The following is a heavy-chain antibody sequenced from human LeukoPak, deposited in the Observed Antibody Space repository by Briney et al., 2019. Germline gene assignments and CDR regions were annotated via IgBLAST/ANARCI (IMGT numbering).Heavy chain of an antibody. Sequence: VASVKVSCKASGGTFSSYAISWVRQAPGQGLEWMGIINPSGGSTSYAQKFQGRVTMTRDTSTSTVYMELSSLRSEDTAVYYCARERGDYDYFDYWGQGTLVTVSS. J-gene: IGHJ4*02. D-gene: IGHD4-17*01. CDR2: INPSGGST. V-gene: IGHV1-46*01. CDR1: GGTFSSYA. CDR3: ARERGDYDYFDY.